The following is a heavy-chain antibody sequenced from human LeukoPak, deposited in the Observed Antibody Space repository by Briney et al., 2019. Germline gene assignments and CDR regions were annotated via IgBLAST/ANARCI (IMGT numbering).Heavy chain of an antibody. CDR3: ASFGISWGSAY. CDR1: GFIFSRHR. CDR2: ISEDGTYT. J-gene: IGHJ4*02. D-gene: IGHD2-21*01. Sequence: GGSLRLSCAASGFIFSRHRMHWVRQAPGKGLVWVSGISEDGTYTSNVDSVEGRFTISRDNVRNTVYVQMNSLTAEDTAVYYCASFGISWGSAYWGQGTLVTVSS. V-gene: IGHV3-74*03.